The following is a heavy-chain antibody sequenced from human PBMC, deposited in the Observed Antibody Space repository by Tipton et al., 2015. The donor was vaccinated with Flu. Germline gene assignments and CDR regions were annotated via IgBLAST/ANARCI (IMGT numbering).Heavy chain of an antibody. Sequence: QLVQSGAEVKKPGSSVKVSCKASGGTFSSYAISWVRQAPGQGLEWVGGIIPILGIANYAQHFQGRVTITADESTSPAYMEVSRLGSEDTAVYYCAGDRGGTGGVGYLWGKRTVVGVSS. D-gene: IGHD3-10*01. CDR3: AGDRGGTGGVGYL. J-gene: IGHJ4*02. V-gene: IGHV1-69*01. CDR2: IIPILGIA. CDR1: GGTFSSYA.